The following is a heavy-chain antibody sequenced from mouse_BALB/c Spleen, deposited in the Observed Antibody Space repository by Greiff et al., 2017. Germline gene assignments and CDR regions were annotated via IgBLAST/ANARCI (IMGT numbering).Heavy chain of an antibody. Sequence: EVKLVESGPGLVKPSQSLSLTCTVTGYSITSDYAWNWIRQFPGNKLEWMGYISYSGSTSYNPSLKSRISITRDTSKNQFFLQLNSVTTEDTATYYCARNPTTLYGRSYNWYFDVWGAGTTVTVSS. D-gene: IGHD1-1*01. J-gene: IGHJ1*01. V-gene: IGHV3-2*02. CDR2: ISYSGST. CDR1: GYSITSDYA. CDR3: ARNPTTLYGRSYNWYFDV.